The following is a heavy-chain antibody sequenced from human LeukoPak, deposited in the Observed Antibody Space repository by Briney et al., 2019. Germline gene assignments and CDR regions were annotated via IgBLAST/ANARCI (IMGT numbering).Heavy chain of an antibody. J-gene: IGHJ3*01. CDR2: IIPKYSAS. D-gene: IGHD3-3*02. CDR1: GGSFSDYP. Sequence: GASVKVSCKASGGSFSDYPISWVRQAPGQGLEWLGGIIPKYSASNYAQAFQGRVTITADESTNTVYMEMSGLRPDDTAVYYCVRPDRIFGVPAAFDAWGQGTLVAVSS. CDR3: VRPDRIFGVPAAFDA. V-gene: IGHV1-69*01.